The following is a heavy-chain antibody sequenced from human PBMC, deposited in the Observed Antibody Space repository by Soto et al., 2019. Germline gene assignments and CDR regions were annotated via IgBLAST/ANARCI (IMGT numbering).Heavy chain of an antibody. J-gene: IGHJ4*02. V-gene: IGHV3-9*01. CDR3: AKGSGDYGL. CDR2: ISWNSGSI. CDR1: GFTFDDYA. D-gene: IGHD3-10*01. Sequence: EVQLVESGGGLVQPGRSLRLSCAASGFTFDDYAMHWVRQAPGKGLEWVSGISWNSGSIGYADSVKGRFTISRDNAKNSLYLQMNSLRAEDTGLYYCAKGSGDYGLWGQGTLVTVSS.